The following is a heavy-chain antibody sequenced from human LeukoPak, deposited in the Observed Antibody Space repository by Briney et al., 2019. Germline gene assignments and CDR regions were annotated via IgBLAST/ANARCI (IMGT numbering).Heavy chain of an antibody. V-gene: IGHV3-30*04. Sequence: GGSLRLSCAASGFTFSSYAMHWVRQAPGKGLEWVAVISYDGSNKYYADSVKGRFTISRDNSKNTLYLQMNSLRAEDTAVYYCATRHGSGRHTPYYFDYWGQGTLVTVSS. J-gene: IGHJ4*02. CDR1: GFTFSSYA. CDR3: ATRHGSGRHTPYYFDY. D-gene: IGHD3-10*01. CDR2: ISYDGSNK.